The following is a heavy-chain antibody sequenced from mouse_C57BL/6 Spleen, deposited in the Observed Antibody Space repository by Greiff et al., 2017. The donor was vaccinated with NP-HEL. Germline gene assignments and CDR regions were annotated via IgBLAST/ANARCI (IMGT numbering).Heavy chain of an antibody. V-gene: IGHV1-72*01. J-gene: IGHJ2*01. CDR3: ARSGFYYGSSAPHWYFDY. D-gene: IGHD1-1*01. Sequence: QVQLKQPGAELVKPGASVKLSCKASGYTFTSYWMHWVKQRPGRGLEWIGRIDPNSGGTKYNEKFKSKATLTVDKPSSPAYMQLSSLTSEDSAVYYCARSGFYYGSSAPHWYFDYWGQGTTLTVSS. CDR2: IDPNSGGT. CDR1: GYTFTSYW.